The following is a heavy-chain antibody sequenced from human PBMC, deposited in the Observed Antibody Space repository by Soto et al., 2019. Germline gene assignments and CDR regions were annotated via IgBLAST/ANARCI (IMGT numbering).Heavy chain of an antibody. CDR2: ISAYNGNT. Sequence: ASVKVSCKASGYTFTSYGISWVRQAPGQGLEWMGWISAYNGNTNYAQKLQGRVTMTTDTSTSTAYMELRSLRSDDTAVYYCARDGSGLVTTDTYFDYWGQGTLVTVSS. J-gene: IGHJ4*02. V-gene: IGHV1-18*01. CDR3: ARDGSGLVTTDTYFDY. CDR1: GYTFTSYG. D-gene: IGHD4-17*01.